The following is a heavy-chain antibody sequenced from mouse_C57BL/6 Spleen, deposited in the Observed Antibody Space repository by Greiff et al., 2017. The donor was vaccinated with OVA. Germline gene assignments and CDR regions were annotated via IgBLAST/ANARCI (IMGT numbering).Heavy chain of an antibody. CDR3: ARRGDYDGGFDY. Sequence: VQLQESGPELVKPGASVKISCKASGYAFSSSWMNWVKQRPGKGLEWIGRIYPGDGDTNYTGKFKGKATLTADKSSSTAYMQLSSLTSEDSAVYFCARRGDYDGGFDYWGQGTTLTVSS. D-gene: IGHD2-4*01. J-gene: IGHJ2*01. V-gene: IGHV1-82*01. CDR2: IYPGDGDT. CDR1: GYAFSSSW.